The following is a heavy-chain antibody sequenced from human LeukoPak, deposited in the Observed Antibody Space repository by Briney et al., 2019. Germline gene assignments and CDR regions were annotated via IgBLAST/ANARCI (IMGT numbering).Heavy chain of an antibody. CDR3: TTDPRY. CDR1: GFSFKDSW. CDR2: IKSESAGGTI. V-gene: IGHV3-15*01. Sequence: GGSLRLSCGGSGFSFKDSWMSWVRQVPGKGLEWLGRIKSESAGGTIDYVAPVKGRFTISRDDSKNTVCLEMSSLKAEDTAVYYCTTDPRYWGQGTLVTVSS. J-gene: IGHJ4*02.